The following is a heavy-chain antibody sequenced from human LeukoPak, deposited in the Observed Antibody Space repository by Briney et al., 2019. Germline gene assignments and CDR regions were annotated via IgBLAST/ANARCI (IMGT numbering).Heavy chain of an antibody. Sequence: GGSLRLSCAASGFTFSSYAMRWVRQAPGKELEWVSAISGSGGSTYYADSVKGRFTISRDNSKNTLYLQMNSLRAEDTAVYYCAKDLAAMVLYYFDYWGQGTLVTVSS. V-gene: IGHV3-23*01. D-gene: IGHD5-18*01. J-gene: IGHJ4*02. CDR2: ISGSGGST. CDR1: GFTFSSYA. CDR3: AKDLAAMVLYYFDY.